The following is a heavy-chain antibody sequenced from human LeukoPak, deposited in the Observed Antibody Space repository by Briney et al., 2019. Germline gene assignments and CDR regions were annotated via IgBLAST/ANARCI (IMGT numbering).Heavy chain of an antibody. Sequence: GESLKISCKASGYSFTSYWIGWVRQMPGKGLEYMGMVNPADSETRYSPSFLGQVTISADKSISTAFLQWSSLEASDTAMYYCAMELDYGDYWGQGTLVTVSS. D-gene: IGHD1-7*01. CDR3: AMELDYGDY. J-gene: IGHJ4*02. V-gene: IGHV5-51*01. CDR1: GYSFTSYW. CDR2: VNPADSET.